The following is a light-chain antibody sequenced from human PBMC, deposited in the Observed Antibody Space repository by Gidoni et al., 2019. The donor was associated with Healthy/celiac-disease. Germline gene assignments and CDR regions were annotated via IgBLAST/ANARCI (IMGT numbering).Light chain of an antibody. CDR2: AAS. V-gene: IGKV1-9*01. CDR1: QGISSY. Sequence: DIQLTQSPSFLSASVGDRVIITCRASQGISSYLAWYQQKPGKAPKLLIYAASTLQSGVPSRFSGSGSWTEFTLTISSLQPEDFATYYCQQLNSYPLLTFGGGTKVEIK. J-gene: IGKJ4*01. CDR3: QQLNSYPLLT.